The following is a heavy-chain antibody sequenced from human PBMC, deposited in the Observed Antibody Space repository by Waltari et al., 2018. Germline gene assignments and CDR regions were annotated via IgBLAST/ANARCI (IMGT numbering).Heavy chain of an antibody. Sequence: QVQLQESGPGLVKPSETLSLTCAVSGYSISSGYYWGWIRQPPGKGLEWIGSIYHSGSTYTNPSVKSRVTISVATSKNQFSLKLSSVTAADTAVYYCARLHSGIAAAGTDYYYGMDVWGQGTTVTVSS. CDR1: GYSISSGYY. V-gene: IGHV4-38-2*01. CDR3: ARLHSGIAAAGTDYYYGMDV. CDR2: IYHSGST. J-gene: IGHJ6*02. D-gene: IGHD6-13*01.